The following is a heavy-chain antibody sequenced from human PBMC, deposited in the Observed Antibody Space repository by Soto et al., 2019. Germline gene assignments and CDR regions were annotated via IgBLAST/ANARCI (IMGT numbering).Heavy chain of an antibody. CDR2: IYYSGST. D-gene: IGHD4-17*01. CDR1: GGSISSGGYY. V-gene: IGHV4-31*03. Sequence: LSLTCTVSGGSISSGGYYWSWIRQHPGKGLEWIGYIYYSGSTYYNPSLKSRVAILVDTSKNQFPLKLSSVTAADTAVYYCARATVTYNYYFDYWGQGTLVTVSS. CDR3: ARATVTYNYYFDY. J-gene: IGHJ4*02.